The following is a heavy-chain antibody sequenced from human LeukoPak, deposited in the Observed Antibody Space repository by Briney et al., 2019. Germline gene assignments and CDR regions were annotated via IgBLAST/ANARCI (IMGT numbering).Heavy chain of an antibody. CDR2: ISYDGSNK. D-gene: IGHD2-15*01. V-gene: IGHV3-30*04. CDR3: TRRVSATRWFDP. CDR1: GFTFSSYA. J-gene: IGHJ5*02. Sequence: PGRPLRLSCAASGFTFSSYAMHWVRQAPGKGLEWVAVISYDGSNKYYADSVKGRFTISRDNSKNTLYLQMNSLRVEDTAVYYCTRRVSATRWFDPWGQGTLVTVSS.